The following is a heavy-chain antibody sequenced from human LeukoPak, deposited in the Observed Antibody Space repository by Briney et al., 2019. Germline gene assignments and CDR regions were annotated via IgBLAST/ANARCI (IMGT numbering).Heavy chain of an antibody. Sequence: SETLSLTCTVSGYSISSGYYWGWIRQSPGKGLEWIGSISYSGSTYYNPSLKSRVTISLDTSKNQFSLKLRSVTAADTAVYFCARLYGNYQNYFDYWGQGTLVTVSS. CDR3: ARLYGNYQNYFDY. D-gene: IGHD1-7*01. V-gene: IGHV4-38-2*02. J-gene: IGHJ4*02. CDR1: GYSISSGYY. CDR2: ISYSGST.